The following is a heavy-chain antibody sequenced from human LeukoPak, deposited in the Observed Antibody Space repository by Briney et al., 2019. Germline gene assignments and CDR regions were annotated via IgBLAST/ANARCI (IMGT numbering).Heavy chain of an antibody. V-gene: IGHV1-18*04. CDR2: ICAYNGDT. D-gene: IGHD2-15*01. CDR1: VYTFSSYG. Sequence: ASVKVSCKASVYTFSSYGISWGRHATGHGLEWMGYICAYNGDTNYAQKPQGRVTMTTDTSTSTAYMELRSLRSDDTALYYCARSCCGASCYFVYWGQGALVTVSS. J-gene: IGHJ4*02. CDR3: ARSCCGASCYFVY.